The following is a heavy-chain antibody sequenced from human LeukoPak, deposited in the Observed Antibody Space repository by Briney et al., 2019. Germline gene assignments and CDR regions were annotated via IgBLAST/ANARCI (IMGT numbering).Heavy chain of an antibody. CDR2: ISGSGGRT. V-gene: IGHV3-23*01. Sequence: GGSLRLSCAASGFTFSSYAMSWVRQAPGKGLEGVSSISGSGGRTYYADSVKGRFTISKDNSKNTLYLQMNSLRAEDTAVYYCARYARLPDSWGQGTLVTVSS. CDR1: GFTFSSYA. J-gene: IGHJ4*02. D-gene: IGHD6-25*01. CDR3: ARYARLPDS.